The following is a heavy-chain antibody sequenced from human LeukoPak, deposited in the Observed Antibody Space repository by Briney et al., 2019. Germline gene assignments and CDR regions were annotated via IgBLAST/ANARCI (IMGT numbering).Heavy chain of an antibody. CDR3: ARTYSSSWFDY. CDR2: IYYSGST. V-gene: IGHV4-59*01. D-gene: IGHD6-13*01. CDR1: GGSISSYY. Sequence: PSETLSLTCTVSGGSISSYYWSWIRQPPGKGLEWIGYIYYSGSTNYNPSLKSRVTISVDTSKNQFSLKLSSVTAADTAVYYRARTYSSSWFDYWGQGTLVTVSS. J-gene: IGHJ4*02.